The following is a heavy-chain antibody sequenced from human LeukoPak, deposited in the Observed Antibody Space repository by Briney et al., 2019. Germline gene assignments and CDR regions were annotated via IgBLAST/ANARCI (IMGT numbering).Heavy chain of an antibody. CDR1: GFTFSSYA. CDR3: ARDVALPSYYYGMDV. V-gene: IGHV3-30-3*01. Sequence: PGGSLRLSCAASGFTFSSYAMHWVRQAPGKGLEWVAVISYDGSNKYYADSVKGRFTTSRDNSKNTLYLQMNSLRAEDTAVYYCARDVALPSYYYGMDVWGQGTTVTVSS. D-gene: IGHD5-12*01. CDR2: ISYDGSNK. J-gene: IGHJ6*02.